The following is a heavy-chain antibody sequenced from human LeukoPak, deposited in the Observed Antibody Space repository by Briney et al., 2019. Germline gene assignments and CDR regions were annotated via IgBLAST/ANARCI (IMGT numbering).Heavy chain of an antibody. CDR1: GGSISSYY. V-gene: IGHV4-59*01. CDR3: ARVRGCSYGSDAFDI. CDR2: IYYSGST. Sequence: PSETLSLTCTVSGGSISSYYWSWIRQPPGKGLEWIGYIYYSGSTNYNPSLKSRVTISVDTSKNQFSLKLSSVTAADTAVYYCARVRGCSYGSDAFDIWGQGTMVTVSS. J-gene: IGHJ3*02. D-gene: IGHD5-18*01.